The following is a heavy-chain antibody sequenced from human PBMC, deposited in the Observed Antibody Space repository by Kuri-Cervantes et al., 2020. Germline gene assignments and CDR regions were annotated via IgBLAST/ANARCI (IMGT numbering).Heavy chain of an antibody. CDR2: TYYRSKWYN. CDR1: GDSVSTNSAA. D-gene: IGHD3-22*01. J-gene: IGHJ4*02. CDR3: ARGQANYYDGSGYYSPPLDY. Sequence: SETLSLTCAISGDSVSTNSAAWNWIRQSPSRGLEWLGRTYYRSKWYNDYAVSVKSRITISPDTSKNQFSLQLNSVTPEDTAVYYCARGQANYYDGSGYYSPPLDYWGQGTLVTVSS. V-gene: IGHV6-1*01.